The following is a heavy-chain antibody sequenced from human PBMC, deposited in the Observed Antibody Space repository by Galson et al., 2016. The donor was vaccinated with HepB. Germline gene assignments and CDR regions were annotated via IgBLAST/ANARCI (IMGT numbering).Heavy chain of an antibody. CDR2: ISYDGSTK. CDR1: GFTFNNYG. CDR3: AKDRCTSTSCPLGMDV. Sequence: SLRLSCAASGFTFNNYGMRWVRQAPGKGLEWVSLISYDGSTKYYADSVKGRFSTSRDNSKNTLSLQMNSLRVEDTAVYYCAKDRCTSTSCPLGMDVWGTGTTVTVSS. V-gene: IGHV3-30*18. D-gene: IGHD2-2*01. J-gene: IGHJ6*04.